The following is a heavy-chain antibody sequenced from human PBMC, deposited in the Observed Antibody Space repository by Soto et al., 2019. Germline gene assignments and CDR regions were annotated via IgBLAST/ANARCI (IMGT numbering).Heavy chain of an antibody. CDR2: INPRGGST. CDR1: GYTFTSYG. Sequence: ASVKVSCKASGYTFTSYGISWVRQAPGQGLEWMAIINPRGGSTSYAQEFQGRVTLTSDTSTSTVYMELSSLRFEDTALFYCARDLAAGDLWGQGTLVTVSS. J-gene: IGHJ5*02. D-gene: IGHD6-13*01. CDR3: ARDLAAGDL. V-gene: IGHV1-46*01.